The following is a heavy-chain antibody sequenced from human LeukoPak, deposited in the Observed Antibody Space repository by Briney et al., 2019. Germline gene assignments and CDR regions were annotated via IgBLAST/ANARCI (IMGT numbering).Heavy chain of an antibody. CDR1: GYTFTSYG. Sequence: ASVKVSCKASGYTFTSYGITWVRQAPGQGLEWMGWISVYNGNTKYAQKFQGRVTMTRNTSISTAYMELSSLRSEDTAVYYCARSGRLALYYYYGMDVWGQGTTVTVSS. CDR2: ISVYNGNT. D-gene: IGHD3-10*01. CDR3: ARSGRLALYYYYGMDV. J-gene: IGHJ6*02. V-gene: IGHV1-18*04.